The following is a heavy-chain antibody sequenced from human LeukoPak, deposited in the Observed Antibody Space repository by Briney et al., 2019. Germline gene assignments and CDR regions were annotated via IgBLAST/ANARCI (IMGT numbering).Heavy chain of an antibody. CDR3: ARENTVTTIDYFDY. J-gene: IGHJ4*02. Sequence: GGSLRLSCAASGSTFSSYAMSWVRQAPGKGLEWVSSISGSGGDTNYEDSVKGRFTISRDKSKSTLYLQMNSLRADDTAVYYCARENTVTTIDYFDYWGQGTLVTVSS. CDR1: GSTFSSYA. V-gene: IGHV3-23*01. D-gene: IGHD4-17*01. CDR2: ISGSGGDT.